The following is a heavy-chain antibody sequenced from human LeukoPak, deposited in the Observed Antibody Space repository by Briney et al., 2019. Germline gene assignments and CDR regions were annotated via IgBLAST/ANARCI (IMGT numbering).Heavy chain of an antibody. V-gene: IGHV3-74*01. CDR3: AREENFCSAGSCHRDYIDN. D-gene: IGHD2-15*01. Sequence: PGGSLRLSCAASGFTFGNSWVHWVRQAPGKGLVWVSLINADGSTATYADSVKGRFTISRDNSKNTLYLQMNSLRAEDTAVYYCAREENFCSAGSCHRDYIDNWGQGILVTVSS. CDR2: INADGSTA. J-gene: IGHJ4*02. CDR1: GFTFGNSW.